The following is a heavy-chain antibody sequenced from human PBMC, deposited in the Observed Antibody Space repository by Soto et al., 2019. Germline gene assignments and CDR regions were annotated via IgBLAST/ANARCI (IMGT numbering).Heavy chain of an antibody. V-gene: IGHV3-23*01. CDR2: ISGSGGST. Sequence: GGSLRLSCAASGFTFSSYAMSWVRQAPGKGLEWVSAISGSGGSTYYADSVKGRFTISRDNAETSLYLQLNSLRAEDTAVYYCATDLGVSGYDLLDYWGQGTLVTVSS. D-gene: IGHD5-12*01. J-gene: IGHJ4*02. CDR3: ATDLGVSGYDLLDY. CDR1: GFTFSSYA.